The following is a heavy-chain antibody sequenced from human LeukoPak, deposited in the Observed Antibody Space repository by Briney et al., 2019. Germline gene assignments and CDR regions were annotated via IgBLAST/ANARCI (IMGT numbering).Heavy chain of an antibody. CDR2: MNPNSGNT. Sequence: GASVKVSCKASGYTFTSYDINWVRQATGQGLEWMGWMNPNSGNTGYAQKFQGRVTMTRNTSISTAYMELSSLRSEDTAVYYCARGYGDYVEDYYYYMDVWGQGTMVTVSS. V-gene: IGHV1-8*01. CDR3: ARGYGDYVEDYYYYMDV. J-gene: IGHJ6*03. D-gene: IGHD4-17*01. CDR1: GYTFTSYD.